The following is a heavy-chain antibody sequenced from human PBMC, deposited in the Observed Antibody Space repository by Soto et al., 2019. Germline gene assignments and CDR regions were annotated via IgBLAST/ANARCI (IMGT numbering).Heavy chain of an antibody. D-gene: IGHD2-15*01. V-gene: IGHV4-30-4*01. J-gene: IGHJ4*02. CDR3: ASRGTTTDCSGGSCYARGFDY. CDR1: GGSLSGGYYY. CDR2: IYYSGST. Sequence: SETLSLTCSVSGGSLSGGYYYLRWIRPPPGKGQEWIGYIYYSGSTYYNPSLKSRVTISVDTSKNQFSLKLSSVTAADTAVYYCASRGTTTDCSGGSCYARGFDYWGQGTLVTVSS.